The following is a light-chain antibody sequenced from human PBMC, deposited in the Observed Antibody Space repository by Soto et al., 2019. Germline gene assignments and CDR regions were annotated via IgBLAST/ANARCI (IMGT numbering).Light chain of an antibody. CDR1: QDIRNY. Sequence: DIQMTQSPSSLSASVGDRVTITCQASQDIRNYLNWYQQKPGKAPKLLIYDASKLETGVPSRFSGSGSGKDFTFTISSLQPEDIATYYCQQYDNLPITFGQGTRLEIK. V-gene: IGKV1-33*01. CDR2: DAS. CDR3: QQYDNLPIT. J-gene: IGKJ5*01.